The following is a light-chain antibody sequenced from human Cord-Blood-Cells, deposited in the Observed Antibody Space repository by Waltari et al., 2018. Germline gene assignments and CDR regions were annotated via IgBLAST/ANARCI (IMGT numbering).Light chain of an antibody. CDR2: DVS. J-gene: IGLJ3*02. Sequence: QFALTPPRPVSGSPGQSVTISCTGTSSDVGGYNYVSWYQQHPGKAPQLMIYDVSKRPSGVPDRFSGSKSGNTASLTISGLQAEDEADYYCCSYAGSYTLVFGGGTKLTVL. V-gene: IGLV2-11*02. CDR1: SSDVGGYNY. CDR3: CSYAGSYTLV.